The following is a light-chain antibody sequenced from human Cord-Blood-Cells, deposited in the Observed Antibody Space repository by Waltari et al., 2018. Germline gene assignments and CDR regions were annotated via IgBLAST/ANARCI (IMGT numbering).Light chain of an antibody. CDR2: DVS. Sequence: SALTQPASVSGSPGQSIPISCTGTSSDVGGYNYVSWYQQHPGKAPKLTIYDVSNRPAGFSHRFSGSNSGNTASLTISGLQAEDEADYYCSSYTSSSTLVFGGGTKLTVL. CDR1: SSDVGGYNY. CDR3: SSYTSSSTLV. J-gene: IGLJ3*02. V-gene: IGLV2-14*03.